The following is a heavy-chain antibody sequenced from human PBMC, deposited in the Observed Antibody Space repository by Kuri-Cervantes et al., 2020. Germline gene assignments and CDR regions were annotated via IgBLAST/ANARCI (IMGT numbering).Heavy chain of an antibody. CDR1: GFSFSNYA. D-gene: IGHD6-19*01. CDR3: AKADVGAVAGSDY. J-gene: IGHJ4*02. CDR2: ISYDGSNK. V-gene: IGHV3-30*04. Sequence: GGSLRLSCAASGFSFSNYAMHWVRQAPGKGLEWVAVISYDGSNKYYADSVKGRFTISRDNSKNTLYLQMNSLRAEDTAVYYCAKADVGAVAGSDYWGQGTLVTVSS.